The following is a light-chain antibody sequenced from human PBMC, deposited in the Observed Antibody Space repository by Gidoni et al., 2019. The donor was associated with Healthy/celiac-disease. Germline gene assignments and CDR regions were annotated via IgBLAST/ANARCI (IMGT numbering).Light chain of an antibody. V-gene: IGKV3-11*01. CDR2: DAS. J-gene: IGKJ4*01. CDR3: QQHNNWLGLT. CDR1: KSVSSY. Sequence: PARLYMAPRKRATLACRSNKSVSSYFAWYQQKPREAPRLLINDASNRRAGVPAGFCGSGAGTDFTITISSLEPEDFAVYYCQQHNNWLGLTFGGGTKVEIK.